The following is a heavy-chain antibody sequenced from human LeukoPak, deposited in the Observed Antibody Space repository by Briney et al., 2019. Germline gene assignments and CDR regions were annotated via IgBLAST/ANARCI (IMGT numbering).Heavy chain of an antibody. J-gene: IGHJ4*02. CDR3: ARGYFDWLPYFLDY. CDR1: GGTFSSYA. D-gene: IGHD3-9*01. V-gene: IGHV1-69*05. Sequence: GASVKVSCKASGGTFSSYAISWGRKAPGQGLEWMGGIIPIFGTANSAQKFQGRVTITTDESTSTAYMELSSLRSEDTAVYYCARGYFDWLPYFLDYWGQGTLVTVSS. CDR2: IIPIFGTA.